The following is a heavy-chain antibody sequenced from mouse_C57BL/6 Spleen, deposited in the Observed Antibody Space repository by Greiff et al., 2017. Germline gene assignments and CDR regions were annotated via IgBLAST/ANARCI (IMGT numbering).Heavy chain of an antibody. J-gene: IGHJ4*01. V-gene: IGHV1-26*01. CDR2: INPNNGGT. CDR3: GNFGDY. CDR1: GYTFTDYY. Sequence: EVQLQQSGPELVKPGASVKISCKASGYTFTDYYMNWVKQSHGKSLEWIGDINPNNGGTSYNQKFKGKATLTVDKSSSTAYMELRSLTSEDSAVYYCGNFGDYWGQGTSGTVSS. D-gene: IGHD2-1*01.